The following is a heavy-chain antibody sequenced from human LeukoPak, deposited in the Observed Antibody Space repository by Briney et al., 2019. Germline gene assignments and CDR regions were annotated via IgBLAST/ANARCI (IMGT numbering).Heavy chain of an antibody. CDR1: GFTFSNYW. CDR3: ARGFWWGFDY. CDR2: INGDESTT. Sequence: GGSLRLSCVASGFTFSNYWMHWVRQAPEKGLVWISRINGDESTTDYADSVKGRFTISRDNAKNTLYLQMSTLGAEDTSLYYCARGFWWGFDYWGQGILVTVSS. D-gene: IGHD2-21*01. V-gene: IGHV3-74*01. J-gene: IGHJ4*02.